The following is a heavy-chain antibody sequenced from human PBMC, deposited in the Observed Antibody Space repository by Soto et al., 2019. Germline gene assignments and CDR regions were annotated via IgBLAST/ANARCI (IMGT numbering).Heavy chain of an antibody. CDR3: ARRPAGYCSGGSCYSRGKDWFDP. Sequence: QVQLQQWGAGLLKPSETLSLTCAVYGGSFSGYYWSWIRQPPGKGLEWIGEINHSGSTNYNPSLKSGVTISVDTANNQFTLELSSVTATDTAVYYCARRPAGYCSGGSCYSRGKDWFDPWGQGTLVTVSS. CDR2: INHSGST. D-gene: IGHD2-15*01. V-gene: IGHV4-34*01. J-gene: IGHJ5*02. CDR1: GGSFSGYY.